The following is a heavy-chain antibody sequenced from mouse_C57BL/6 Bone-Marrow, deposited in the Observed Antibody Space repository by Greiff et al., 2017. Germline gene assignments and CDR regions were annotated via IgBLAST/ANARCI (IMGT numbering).Heavy chain of an antibody. D-gene: IGHD1-1*01. V-gene: IGHV2-5*01. Sequence: VQLQQSGPGLVQPSQSLSITCTVSGFSLTSYGVHWVRQSPGKGLEWLGVIWRGGSTDYNAAFMSRLSITKDNSKNQVFFKMNSLQADDTAIYYCAKGPYYYGSSLAYWGQGTLVTVAA. CDR1: GFSLTSYG. CDR3: AKGPYYYGSSLAY. J-gene: IGHJ3*01. CDR2: IWRGGST.